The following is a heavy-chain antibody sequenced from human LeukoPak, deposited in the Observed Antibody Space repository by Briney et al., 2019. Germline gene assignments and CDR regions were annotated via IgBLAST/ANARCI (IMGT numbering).Heavy chain of an antibody. CDR3: AGIYGSWYYFDH. CDR2: IKQDGSEK. D-gene: IGHD6-13*01. J-gene: IGHJ4*02. V-gene: IGHV3-7*03. Sequence: PGGSLRLSCAASGFTFSSYWMSWVRQAPGKGLEWVANIKQDGSEKYYVDSVKGRFTISRDNAKNSLYLQMNSLRAEDTAVYCCAGIYGSWYYFDHWGQGTLVTVSS. CDR1: GFTFSSYW.